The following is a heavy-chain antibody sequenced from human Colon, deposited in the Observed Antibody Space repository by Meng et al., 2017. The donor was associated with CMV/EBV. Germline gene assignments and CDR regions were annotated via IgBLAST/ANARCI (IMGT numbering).Heavy chain of an antibody. CDR3: ASRPGAIFGVVIIPNFDY. Sequence: GGSLRLSCAASGFTFRSYAMSWVRQAPGTGLEWVAGISGNSGSTYYADSVKGRFSISRDNSKNTVYLQMNSLRAEDTAVYYCASRPGAIFGVVIIPNFDYWGQGTLVTVSS. CDR1: GFTFRSYA. CDR2: ISGNSGST. J-gene: IGHJ4*02. D-gene: IGHD3-3*01. V-gene: IGHV3-23*01.